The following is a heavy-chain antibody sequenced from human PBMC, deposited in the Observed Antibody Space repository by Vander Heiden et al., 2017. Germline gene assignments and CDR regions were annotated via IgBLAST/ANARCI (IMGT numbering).Heavy chain of an antibody. J-gene: IGHJ4*02. CDR1: GFTFSHYA. CDR2: ISARGGST. Sequence: EVQLLESGGGLVQPGGSLRLSCAASGFTFSHYAMSWVRQAPGKGLEWVSGISARGGSTYYTDSVKGRFTISRDNSKNTLYLQMNSLRAEDTAVYYCAKDAVVVTPDYWGQGTLVTVSS. CDR3: AKDAVVVTPDY. D-gene: IGHD2-21*02. V-gene: IGHV3-23*01.